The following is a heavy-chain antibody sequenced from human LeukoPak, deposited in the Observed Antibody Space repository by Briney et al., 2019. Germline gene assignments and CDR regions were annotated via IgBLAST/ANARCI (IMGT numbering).Heavy chain of an antibody. D-gene: IGHD2-15*01. CDR3: ARDAHCTGVSCYSPYNWFDP. V-gene: IGHV4-59*12. J-gene: IGHJ5*02. CDR1: GGSITSYY. CDR2: ISHTGNT. Sequence: SETLSLTCTVSGGSITSYYWSWIRQPPGKGLEWIGYISHTGNTNYDPSLKSRVTISVDTAKNQFSLKVTSVTAADTAAYYCARDAHCTGVSCYSPYNWFDPWGQGTLVTVSS.